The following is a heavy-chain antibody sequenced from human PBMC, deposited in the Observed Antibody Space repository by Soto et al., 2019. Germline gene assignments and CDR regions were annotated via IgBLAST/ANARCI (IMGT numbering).Heavy chain of an antibody. CDR3: ARLVGAAAGFWFDP. CDR1: GYTFTSYA. J-gene: IGHJ5*02. Sequence: ASVKVSCKASGYTFTSYAMHWVRQAPGQRLEWMGWINAGNGNTKYSQKFQGRVTITRDTSASTAYMELSSLRSEDTAVYYCARLVGAAAGFWFDPWGQGTLVTVSS. CDR2: INAGNGNT. V-gene: IGHV1-3*01. D-gene: IGHD6-13*01.